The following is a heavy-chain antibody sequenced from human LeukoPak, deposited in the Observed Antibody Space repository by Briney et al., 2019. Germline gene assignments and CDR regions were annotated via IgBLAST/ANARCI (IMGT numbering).Heavy chain of an antibody. CDR2: ISYHGSDK. D-gene: IGHD3-10*01. V-gene: IGHV3-30*01. Sequence: PGRSLRLSCAASGSTFSAYNMHWVRQAPGKGLEWLAVISYHGSDKYYADSVKGRFTISRDNPKNTLYLEMISLRPEDTAIYYCAKARAGTYGEFFDYWGQGALVTVSS. J-gene: IGHJ4*02. CDR3: AKARAGTYGEFFDY. CDR1: GSTFSAYN.